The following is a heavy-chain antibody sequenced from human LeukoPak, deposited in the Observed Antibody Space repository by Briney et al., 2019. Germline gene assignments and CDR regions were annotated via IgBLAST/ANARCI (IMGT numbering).Heavy chain of an antibody. CDR1: GGSFSGYY. CDR3: ARRIAAAGGFDY. V-gene: IGHV4-34*01. J-gene: IGHJ4*02. D-gene: IGHD6-13*01. CDR2: INHSGST. Sequence: SETLSLTCAVYGGSFSGYYRSWIRQPPGKGLEWIGEINHSGSTSYNPSLKSRVTISVDTSKNQFSLKLSSVTAADTAVYYCARRIAAAGGFDYWGQGTLVTVSS.